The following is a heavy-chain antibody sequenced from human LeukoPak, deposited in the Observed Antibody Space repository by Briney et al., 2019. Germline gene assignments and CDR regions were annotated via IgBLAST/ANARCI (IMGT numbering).Heavy chain of an antibody. CDR2: ISAYNGNT. Sequence: GASVKVSCKASGYTFTSYGISWVRQAPGQGLEWMGWISAYNGNTNYAQKLQGRVTMTTDTSTSTAYMEVRSLRSDDTAVYYCVREVSAAAAGYMDVWGTGTTVTVSS. CDR1: GYTFTSYG. D-gene: IGHD6-13*01. CDR3: VREVSAAAAGYMDV. V-gene: IGHV1-18*01. J-gene: IGHJ6*03.